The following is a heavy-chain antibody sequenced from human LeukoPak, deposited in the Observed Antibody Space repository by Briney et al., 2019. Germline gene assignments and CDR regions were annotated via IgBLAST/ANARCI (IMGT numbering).Heavy chain of an antibody. D-gene: IGHD5-12*01. J-gene: IGHJ4*02. V-gene: IGHV3-30*18. CDR2: ISYDGSNK. CDR1: GFTFSSYG. CDR3: AKDGYSGYELGGYYFDY. Sequence: PGGSLRLSCAASGFTFSSYGMHWVRQAPGKGLEWVAVISYDGSNKYYADSVKGRFTISRDNSKNTLYLQMNSLRAEDTAVYYCAKDGYSGYELGGYYFDYWGQGTLVTVSS.